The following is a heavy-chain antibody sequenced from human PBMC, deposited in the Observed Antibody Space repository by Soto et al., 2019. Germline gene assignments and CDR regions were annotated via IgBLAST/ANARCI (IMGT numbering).Heavy chain of an antibody. CDR3: TRDRHIVLIPLLGAFDI. CDR2: IRSKAYGGTT. CDR1: GFTFGDYA. V-gene: IGHV3-49*05. J-gene: IGHJ3*02. D-gene: IGHD2-8*01. Sequence: EVPLVESGGGLVKPGRSLRLSCTASGFTFGDYAMSWFRQAPGKGLEWVGFIRSKAYGGTTEYAASVKGRFTISRDDSKSIAYLQMNSLKTEDTAVYYCTRDRHIVLIPLLGAFDIWGQGTMVTVSS.